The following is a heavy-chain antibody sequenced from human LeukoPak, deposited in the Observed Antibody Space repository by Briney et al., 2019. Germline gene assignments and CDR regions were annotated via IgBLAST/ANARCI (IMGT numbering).Heavy chain of an antibody. CDR3: ASLLAEGY. CDR2: IGSKANTYAT. Sequence: GGSLRLSCAASGFTFSDSAMHWVRQASGKGLEWVGRIGSKANTYATAYAASVKGRFTISRDDSKNTAYLQMNSLKTEDTAVYYCASLLAEGYWGQGTLVTVSS. J-gene: IGHJ4*02. V-gene: IGHV3-73*01. CDR1: GFTFSDSA.